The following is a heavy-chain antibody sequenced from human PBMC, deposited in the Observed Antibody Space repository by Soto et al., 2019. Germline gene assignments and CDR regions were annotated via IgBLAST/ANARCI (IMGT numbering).Heavy chain of an antibody. Sequence: QPGGSLRLSCAASGFTFNDYAMHWVRQAPGKGLEWVSLISWDGGSTYYADSVKGRFTISRDNSKNSLYLQMNSLRAEDTALYYCAKDTHCSSTSCQFYYYYGMDVWGQGTTVTVSS. D-gene: IGHD2-2*01. CDR2: ISWDGGST. V-gene: IGHV3-43D*04. J-gene: IGHJ6*02. CDR3: AKDTHCSSTSCQFYYYYGMDV. CDR1: GFTFNDYA.